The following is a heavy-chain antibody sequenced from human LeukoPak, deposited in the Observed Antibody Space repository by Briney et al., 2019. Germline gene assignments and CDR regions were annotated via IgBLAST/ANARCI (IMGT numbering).Heavy chain of an antibody. V-gene: IGHV3-21*01. D-gene: IGHD3-10*01. CDR1: GFTLNSYT. CDR3: ARDHVIKQAPPGY. J-gene: IGHJ4*02. CDR2: ISSTSSYI. Sequence: GGSLRLSCAASGFTLNSYTLSWVRQAPGKGLEWVSSISSTSSYIHYADSVKGRFTISRDNPDNVVYLQMNSLRAEDTAVYYCARDHVIKQAPPGYWGQGTLVTVSS.